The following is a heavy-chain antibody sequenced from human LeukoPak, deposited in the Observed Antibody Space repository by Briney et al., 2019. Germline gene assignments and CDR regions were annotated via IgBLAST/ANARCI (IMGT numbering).Heavy chain of an antibody. V-gene: IGHV4-31*03. CDR1: GGSISSGGYY. CDR3: ARYTSSWYGYGMDV. Sequence: SETLSLTCTVSGGSISSGGYYWSWIRQHPGKGLEWIGYIYYSGSTNYNPSLKSRVTISVDTSKNQFSLKLSSVTAADTAVYYCARYTSSWYGYGMDVWGQGTTVTVSS. J-gene: IGHJ6*02. CDR2: IYYSGST. D-gene: IGHD6-13*01.